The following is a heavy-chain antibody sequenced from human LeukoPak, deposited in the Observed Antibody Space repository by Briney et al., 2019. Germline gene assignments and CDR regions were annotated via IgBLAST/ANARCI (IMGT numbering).Heavy chain of an antibody. V-gene: IGHV3-30-3*01. J-gene: IGHJ4*02. CDR3: ARDPGTIFDILNYHFDY. D-gene: IGHD3-3*01. Sequence: GGSLRLSCAASGFTFSSYPMHWVGQTPGKGRQWVAILSFDGVNKGYADSVEGRFPISRDNFKNPFYLHLNRVRAEDTAVYYCARDPGTIFDILNYHFDYWGQGTLVTVSS. CDR2: LSFDGVNK. CDR1: GFTFSSYP.